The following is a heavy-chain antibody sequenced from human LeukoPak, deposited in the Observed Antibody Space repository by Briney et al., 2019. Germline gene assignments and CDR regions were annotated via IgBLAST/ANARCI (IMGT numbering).Heavy chain of an antibody. CDR1: GDSISRSY. D-gene: IGHD2-8*02. V-gene: IGHV4-59*08. CDR3: ARHARYWDN. Sequence: SETLSLICTVSGDSISRSYWSWIRQPRGKGLEWIGYISNSASTNYNPSLKSRVTISVATSKNHFSLRLSSVTTADTAVYFCARHARYWDNWGQGILVTVSS. CDR2: ISNSAST. J-gene: IGHJ4*02.